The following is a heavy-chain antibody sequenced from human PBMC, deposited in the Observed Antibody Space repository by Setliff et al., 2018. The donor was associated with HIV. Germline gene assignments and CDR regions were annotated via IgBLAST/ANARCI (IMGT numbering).Heavy chain of an antibody. D-gene: IGHD6-6*01. J-gene: IGHJ6*03. Sequence: PGESLKISCVASGFSFSNYGMHWFRQAPGKGPEWVAVMLYDGSDRYYADSVKGRFTISRDNSKKTLYLQMNSLRPEDTAVYHCAKARSEYQLMPWYYYMDVWGQGTTVTVSS. CDR2: MLYDGSDR. V-gene: IGHV3-30*18. CDR3: AKARSEYQLMPWYYYMDV. CDR1: GFSFSNYG.